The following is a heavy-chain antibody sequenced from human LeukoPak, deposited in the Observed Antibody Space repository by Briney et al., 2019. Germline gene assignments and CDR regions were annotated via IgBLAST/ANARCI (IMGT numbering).Heavy chain of an antibody. V-gene: IGHV3-48*01. CDR3: ARDGAVTNGRYFDY. CDR1: GFTFSTYN. Sequence: GGSLRLSCAASGFTFSTYNMNWVRQAPGKGLEWVSYISSSSSTIYYANSVKGRFTISRDNAKNSLYLQMNSLRAEDTAVYYCARDGAVTNGRYFDYWGQGTLVTVSS. J-gene: IGHJ4*02. D-gene: IGHD4-17*01. CDR2: ISSSSSTI.